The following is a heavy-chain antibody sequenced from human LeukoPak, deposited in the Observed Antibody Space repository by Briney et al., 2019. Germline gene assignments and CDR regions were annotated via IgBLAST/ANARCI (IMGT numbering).Heavy chain of an antibody. V-gene: IGHV3-23*01. CDR3: ARDIGIAAAVHDAFDI. CDR2: ISGSGGST. Sequence: GGSLRLSCAASGFTFSSYAMSWVRQAPGKGLEWVSAISGSGGSTYYADSVKGRFTISRDNAKNSLCLQMNSLRAEDTAVYYCARDIGIAAAVHDAFDIWGQGTMVTVSS. CDR1: GFTFSSYA. J-gene: IGHJ3*02. D-gene: IGHD6-13*01.